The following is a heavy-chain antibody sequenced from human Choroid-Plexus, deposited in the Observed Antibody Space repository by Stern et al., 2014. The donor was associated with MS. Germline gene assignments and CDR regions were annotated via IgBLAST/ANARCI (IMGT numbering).Heavy chain of an antibody. CDR2: ISGSGGNI. CDR1: GFTFRTYA. Sequence: EVQLLESGGDLVQPGESLRLSCAASGFTFRTYAMSWVRQAPGKGLEWVSGISGSGGNINYADPAMGRFTISRDNPTNTLYLQMNSLRAEDTAVYYCAKDLRASSGYYSLVGAFDIWGQGTMVTVSS. CDR3: AKDLRASSGYYSLVGAFDI. J-gene: IGHJ3*02. D-gene: IGHD3-22*01. V-gene: IGHV3-23*01.